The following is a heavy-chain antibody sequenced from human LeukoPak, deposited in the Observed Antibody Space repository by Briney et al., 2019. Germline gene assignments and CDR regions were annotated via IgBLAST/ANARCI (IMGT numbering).Heavy chain of an antibody. V-gene: IGHV3-23*01. J-gene: IGHJ5*02. CDR3: AKDRAPDIVEIFGFDP. CDR2: ISGRGGRT. D-gene: IGHD2-15*01. CDR1: GFTFSSYG. Sequence: GGSLRLSCAASGFTFSSYGMSWVRQAPGKGLEWVSAISGRGGRTYYADSVKGRFTISRDNSNNTLYLQMNSLRAEDTAVYYCAKDRAPDIVEIFGFDPWGQGTLVTVSS.